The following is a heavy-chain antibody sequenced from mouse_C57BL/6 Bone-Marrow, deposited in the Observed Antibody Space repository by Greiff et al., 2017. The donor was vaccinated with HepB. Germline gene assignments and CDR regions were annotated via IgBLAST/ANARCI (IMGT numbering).Heavy chain of an antibody. CDR2: IYPGSGST. Sequence: QVHVKHPGAELVKPGASVKMSCKASGYTFTSYWITWVKQRPGQGLEWIGDIYPGSGSTNYNEKFKSKATLTVDTSSSTAYMQLSSLTSEDSAVYYCARPSYYYGSSYFDYWGQGTTLTVSS. CDR3: ARPSYYYGSSYFDY. V-gene: IGHV1-55*01. D-gene: IGHD1-1*01. J-gene: IGHJ2*01. CDR1: GYTFTSYW.